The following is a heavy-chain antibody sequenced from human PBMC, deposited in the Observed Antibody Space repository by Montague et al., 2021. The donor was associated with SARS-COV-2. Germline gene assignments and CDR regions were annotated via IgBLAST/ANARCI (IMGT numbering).Heavy chain of an antibody. D-gene: IGHD1-7*01. Sequence: SETLSLTCTVSGGSVGSSHYYWAWIRQPPGKGLEWIGTIYYSGSTHYSPSPRSRVTIDVDASTNQFSLKLHSVTAADTAVYFCARGLYNWNYEHWFDTWGQGTLVTVSS. V-gene: IGHV4-39*01. CDR2: IYYSGST. J-gene: IGHJ5*02. CDR1: GGSVGSSHYY. CDR3: ARGLYNWNYEHWFDT.